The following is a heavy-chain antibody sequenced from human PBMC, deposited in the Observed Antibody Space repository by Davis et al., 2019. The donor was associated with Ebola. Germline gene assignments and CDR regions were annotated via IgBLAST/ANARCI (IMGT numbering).Heavy chain of an antibody. J-gene: IGHJ1*01. CDR1: GFTLSDHY. CDR2: TRNKAKGYTT. V-gene: IGHV3-72*01. D-gene: IGHD3-22*01. CDR3: ARDFYDSSGHYYAQH. Sequence: GESLKISCAASGFTLSDHYMDWVRQAPGKGLEWVGRTRNKAKGYTTEYAASVKGRFTISRDDSKNSLYLQMNSLITEDTAVYYCARDFYDSSGHYYAQHWGQGTLVTVSS.